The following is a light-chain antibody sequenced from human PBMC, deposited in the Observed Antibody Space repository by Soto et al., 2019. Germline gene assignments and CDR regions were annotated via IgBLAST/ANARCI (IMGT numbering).Light chain of an antibody. Sequence: EIVLTQSPGNLSLSPGERATLSCRASQSVSRSYLAWYQQKPGQAPRLVIYGASSRATGIPYRFSGSGSGTDFTLTISRLEPEDVAVYYCQQYGSSGLTFGRGTKVEIK. CDR3: QQYGSSGLT. V-gene: IGKV3-20*01. CDR1: QSVSRSY. J-gene: IGKJ4*01. CDR2: GAS.